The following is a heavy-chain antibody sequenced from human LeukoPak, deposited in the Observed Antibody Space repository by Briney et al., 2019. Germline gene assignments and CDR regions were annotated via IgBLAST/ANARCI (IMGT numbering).Heavy chain of an antibody. CDR1: GFTFSSYA. V-gene: IGHV3-30-3*01. Sequence: GRSLRLSCAASGFTFSSYAMHWVRQAPGKGLEWVAVISYDGSNKYYADSVKGRFTISRDNSKNTQYLQMNSLRAEDTAVYYCARGGFTIFGVVTPGDGMDVWGQGTTVTVSS. D-gene: IGHD3-3*01. J-gene: IGHJ6*02. CDR2: ISYDGSNK. CDR3: ARGGFTIFGVVTPGDGMDV.